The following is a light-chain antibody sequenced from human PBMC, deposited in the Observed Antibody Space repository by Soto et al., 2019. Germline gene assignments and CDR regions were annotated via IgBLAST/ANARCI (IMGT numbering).Light chain of an antibody. CDR3: GSYTSNSAPFV. CDR1: SSDIGGYNS. J-gene: IGLJ1*01. Sequence: QSALTQPASVSGSPGQSITVSCTGTSSDIGGYNSVSWYQHHPGKAPKLMIYDVSNRPSGVSNRFSGSKSGNTASLTISGLQAEDEADYYCGSYTSNSAPFVLGTGTKVTVL. CDR2: DVS. V-gene: IGLV2-14*03.